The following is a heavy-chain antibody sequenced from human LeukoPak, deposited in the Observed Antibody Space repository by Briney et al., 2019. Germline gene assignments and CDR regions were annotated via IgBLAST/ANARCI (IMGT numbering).Heavy chain of an antibody. CDR3: ARVWAGYYRHDAFDI. J-gene: IGHJ3*02. CDR2: ISSSSSYI. D-gene: IGHD3-22*01. Sequence: PGGSLRLSCAASGFTFSSYSMNWVRQAPGKGLEWVSSISSSSSYIYYADSVKGRFTISRDNAKNSLYLQMNSLRAEDTAVYYCARVWAGYYRHDAFDIWGQGTMVTVSS. CDR1: GFTFSSYS. V-gene: IGHV3-21*01.